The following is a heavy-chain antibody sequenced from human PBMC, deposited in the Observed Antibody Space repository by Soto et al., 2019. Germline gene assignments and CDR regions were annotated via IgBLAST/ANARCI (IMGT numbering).Heavy chain of an antibody. CDR1: GGCLNRYL. V-gene: IGHV4-59*08. Sequence: PYETLHITCTVSGGCLNRYLCTWILHASEKELDWIGYIYYSGSTNYNPSLKSRVTISVDTSKNQFSLKLSSVTAADTAVYYCARHGWGRGYDKGGGNDVFYICGQGTMVTVSS. CDR3: ARHGWGRGYDKGGGNDVFYI. D-gene: IGHD5-12*01. CDR2: IYYSGST. J-gene: IGHJ3*02.